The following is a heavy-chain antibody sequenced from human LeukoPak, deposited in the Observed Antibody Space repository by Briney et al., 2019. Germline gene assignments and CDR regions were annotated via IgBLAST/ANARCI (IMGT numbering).Heavy chain of an antibody. Sequence: GGSQRLSCAASGFTFNSYAMSWVRQAPGKGLEWVSAISGSGDRTFYADSVKGRLTISRDNSKNTLYLQLNTVRAEDTALYYCARGGANYYYMDVWGNGTTVTVSS. CDR2: ISGSGDRT. CDR1: GFTFNSYA. V-gene: IGHV3-23*01. J-gene: IGHJ6*03. CDR3: ARGGANYYYMDV. D-gene: IGHD3-10*01.